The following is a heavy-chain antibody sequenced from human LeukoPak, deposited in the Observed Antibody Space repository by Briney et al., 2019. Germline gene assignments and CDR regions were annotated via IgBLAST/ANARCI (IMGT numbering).Heavy chain of an antibody. CDR3: ARDMSQVVPAAMFYYYGMDV. D-gene: IGHD2-2*01. V-gene: IGHV3-30-3*01. CDR2: ILHDGSNK. CDR1: GFTFSAYT. J-gene: IGHJ6*02. Sequence: GGSLRLSCVASGFTFSAYTMHWVRQAPGKGLEWVTLILHDGSNKYYADSVKGRFTISRDNSKNTLYLQMNSLRGDDTAVYYCARDMSQVVPAAMFYYYGMDVWGQGTTVTVSS.